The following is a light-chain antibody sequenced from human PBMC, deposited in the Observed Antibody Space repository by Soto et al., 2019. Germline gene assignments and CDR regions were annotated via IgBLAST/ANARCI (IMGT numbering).Light chain of an antibody. Sequence: EIVLTQSPATLSLSPGERATLSCRASQSVRSYLAWYQQKPGQAPRLLIYDASNRATGIPARFSGSGSGTDFTLTFSSLEPEDFAVYYCQQRINWPWTFGQGTKVEIK. V-gene: IGKV3-11*01. CDR3: QQRINWPWT. J-gene: IGKJ1*01. CDR2: DAS. CDR1: QSVRSY.